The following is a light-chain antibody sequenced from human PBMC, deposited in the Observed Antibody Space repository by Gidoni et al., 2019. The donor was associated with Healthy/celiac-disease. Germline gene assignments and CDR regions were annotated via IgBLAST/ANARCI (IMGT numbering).Light chain of an antibody. Sequence: DIVMTQSPDSLAVSLGERATINCKSSQSVLYSSNNKNYLAWYQQKPGQPPKLLIYWASTRESGVPDRFSGSGSGTDFTLTISSLPAEDVAVYYCQQYYSTPPYTFXXXTKLEIK. V-gene: IGKV4-1*01. CDR3: QQYYSTPPYT. J-gene: IGKJ2*01. CDR2: WAS. CDR1: QSVLYSSNNKNY.